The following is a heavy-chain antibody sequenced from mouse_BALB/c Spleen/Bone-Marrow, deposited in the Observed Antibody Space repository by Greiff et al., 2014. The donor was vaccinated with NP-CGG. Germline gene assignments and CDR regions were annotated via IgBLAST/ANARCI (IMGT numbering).Heavy chain of an antibody. CDR1: GYAFTNYL. V-gene: IGHV1-54*01. D-gene: IGHD2-4*01. CDR3: ARAITDAMDY. CDR2: INSRSGGT. J-gene: IGHJ4*01. Sequence: VKLQESGAELVRPGTSVKVSCKGSGYAFTNYLIEWVKQRPGQGLEWIGVINSRSGGTKYNEKFKGKATLTADKSSSTAYMQLSSLTSDDSAVYFCARAITDAMDYWGQGTSVTVSS.